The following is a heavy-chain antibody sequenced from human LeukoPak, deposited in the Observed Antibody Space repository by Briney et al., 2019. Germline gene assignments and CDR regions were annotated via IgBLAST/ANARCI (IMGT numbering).Heavy chain of an antibody. CDR3: ARPPNSGSYSGYFDY. CDR1: GFTFSSYG. J-gene: IGHJ4*02. V-gene: IGHV3-33*01. D-gene: IGHD1-26*01. Sequence: GGSLRLSCAASGFTFSSYGMHWVCEAPGKGLEWVAVIWYDGSNKYYADSVKGRFTISRENSKNTLDLQMDSLGAEDTAVYYCARPPNSGSYSGYFDYWGQGTLVTVSS. CDR2: IWYDGSNK.